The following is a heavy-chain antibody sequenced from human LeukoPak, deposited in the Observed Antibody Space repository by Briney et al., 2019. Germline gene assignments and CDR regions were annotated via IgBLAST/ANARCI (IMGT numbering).Heavy chain of an antibody. Sequence: ASVKVSCKASGYTFTSYGINWVRQATGQGLEWMGWMNPNSGNTGYAQKFQGRVTKTRNTSISTAYMELSSLRSEDTAVYYCARGTDDTPWGFDYWGQGTLVTVSS. V-gene: IGHV1-8*01. CDR1: GYTFTSYG. J-gene: IGHJ4*02. CDR2: MNPNSGNT. D-gene: IGHD3-22*01. CDR3: ARGTDDTPWGFDY.